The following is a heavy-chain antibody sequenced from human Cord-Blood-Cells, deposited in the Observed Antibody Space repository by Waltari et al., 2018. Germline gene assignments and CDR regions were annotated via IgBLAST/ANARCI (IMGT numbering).Heavy chain of an antibody. CDR1: GGSLSSISYY. Sequence: QLQLQESGPGLVKPSEPLSLTCTVSGGSLSSISYYWGWIRPPPGKGLEWIGSIYYSGSTYYNPSLKSRVTISVDTSKNQFSLKLSSVTAADTAVYYCARQFMITFGGVIGYYYGMDVWGQGTTVTVSS. CDR2: IYYSGST. J-gene: IGHJ6*02. D-gene: IGHD3-16*01. CDR3: ARQFMITFGGVIGYYYGMDV. V-gene: IGHV4-39*01.